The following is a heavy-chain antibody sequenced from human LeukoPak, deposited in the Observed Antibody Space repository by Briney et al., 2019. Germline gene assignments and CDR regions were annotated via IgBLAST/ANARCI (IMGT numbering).Heavy chain of an antibody. V-gene: IGHV3-30*02. CDR3: ANLNPTHTYSSSFPDY. D-gene: IGHD6-6*01. CDR2: IRYDGSNK. CDR1: GFTFSSYG. J-gene: IGHJ4*02. Sequence: HPGGSLRLSCAASGFTFSSYGMHWVRQAPGKGLEWVAFIRYDGSNKYYADSVKGRFTISRDNSKNTLYLQMNSLRAEDTAVYYCANLNPTHTYSSSFPDYWGQGTLVTVSS.